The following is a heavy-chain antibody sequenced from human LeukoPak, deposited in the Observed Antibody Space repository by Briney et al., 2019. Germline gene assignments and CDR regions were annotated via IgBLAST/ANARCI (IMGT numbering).Heavy chain of an antibody. J-gene: IGHJ4*02. V-gene: IGHV4-59*01. D-gene: IGHD3-22*01. CDR1: GASISSYY. CDR3: ARSSSGYYLDY. CDR2: RYYSGTT. Sequence: SETLSLTCNVSGASISSYYWSWIRQPPGRGLEWIGYRYYSGTTNYKPSLKSRVTISVDTSKNQFSLRLSSVTAADTAVYYCARSSSGYYLDYWGQGTLVTVSS.